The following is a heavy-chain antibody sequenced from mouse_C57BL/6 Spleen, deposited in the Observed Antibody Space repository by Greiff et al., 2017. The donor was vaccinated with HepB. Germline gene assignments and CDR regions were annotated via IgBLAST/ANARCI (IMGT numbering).Heavy chain of an antibody. Sequence: EVKVVESGGGLVQPGGSLSLSCAASGFTFTDYYMSWVRQPPGKALEWLGFIRNKANGYTTEYSASVKGRFTISRDNSQSILYLQMNALRAEDSATYYCARDWDYGYFDVWGKGTTVTVSS. CDR1: GFTFTDYY. V-gene: IGHV7-3*01. CDR2: IRNKANGYTT. CDR3: ARDWDYGYFDV. J-gene: IGHJ1*03. D-gene: IGHD2-4*01.